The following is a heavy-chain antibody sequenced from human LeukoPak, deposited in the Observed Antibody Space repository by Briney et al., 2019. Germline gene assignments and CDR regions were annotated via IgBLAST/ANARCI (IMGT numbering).Heavy chain of an antibody. CDR2: AADSGST. V-gene: IGHV4-59*01. CDR1: GDSMSDYF. Sequence: SETLSLTCTVPGDSMSDYFWTWIRQPPGKGLEWIGYAADSGSTNYNPSLKSRVTISVDSSTNHFSLRLTSVTAADTAVYYCAGGSIFGVALDWGQGTLVTVSS. D-gene: IGHD3-3*01. CDR3: AGGSIFGVALD. J-gene: IGHJ4*02.